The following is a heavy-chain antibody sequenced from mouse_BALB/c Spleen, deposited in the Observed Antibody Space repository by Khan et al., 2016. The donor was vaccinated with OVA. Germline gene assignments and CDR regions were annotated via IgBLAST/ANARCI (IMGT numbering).Heavy chain of an antibody. J-gene: IGHJ3*01. Sequence: QVQLQQSGPELVKPGASVKMSCKVSGYTFTDYVISWVKQRTGQGLEWIGEIYPGSGSTYYNEKFKGKATLTADTSSNTVNLQVSSLTSEDSAFFFCAGGDDGAWFAYWGQGTLVTVSA. CDR3: AGGDDGAWFAY. D-gene: IGHD2-12*01. V-gene: IGHV1-77*01. CDR2: IYPGSGST. CDR1: GYTFTDYV.